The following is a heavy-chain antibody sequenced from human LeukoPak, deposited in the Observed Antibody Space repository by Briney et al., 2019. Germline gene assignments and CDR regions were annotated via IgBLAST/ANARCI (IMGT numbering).Heavy chain of an antibody. CDR2: IYYSGST. V-gene: IGHV4-39*07. Sequence: SETLSLTCTVSGGSISSSSYYWGWIRQPPGKGLEWIGSIYYSGSTYYNPSLKSRVTISIDTSKNQFSLKLSSVTAADTAVYYCARDQVMYYDFWGGYYSNRELNWFDPLGQGTLVTVSS. CDR1: GGSISSSSYY. D-gene: IGHD3-3*01. CDR3: ARDQVMYYDFWGGYYSNRELNWFDP. J-gene: IGHJ5*02.